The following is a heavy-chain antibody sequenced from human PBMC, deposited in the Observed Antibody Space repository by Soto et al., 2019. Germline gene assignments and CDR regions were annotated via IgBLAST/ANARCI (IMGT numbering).Heavy chain of an antibody. Sequence: PSETLSLTCTVSGGSVSSGSYYWSWIRQPPGKGLEWIGYIYYSGSTNYNPSLKSRVTISVDTSKNQFSLKLSSVTAADTAVYYCARWLARYWFEPWGQGTLVTVSS. J-gene: IGHJ5*02. CDR2: IYYSGST. V-gene: IGHV4-61*01. CDR1: GGSVSSGSYY. CDR3: ARWLARYWFEP. D-gene: IGHD3-22*01.